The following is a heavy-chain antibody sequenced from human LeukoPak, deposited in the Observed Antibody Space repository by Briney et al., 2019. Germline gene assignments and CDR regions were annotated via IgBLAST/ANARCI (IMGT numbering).Heavy chain of an antibody. CDR3: AKSTAVTTAWFDP. Sequence: GGSLRLSCAASGFTFSTNAMSWVRQAPGRGLEWVSIISGGGDNTYYADAVKGRFTISRDNSKTTVYLQMNSLRAEDTAVYYCAKSTAVTTAWFDPWGQGTLVTVS. J-gene: IGHJ5*02. V-gene: IGHV3-23*01. CDR1: GFTFSTNA. CDR2: ISGGGDNT. D-gene: IGHD4-17*01.